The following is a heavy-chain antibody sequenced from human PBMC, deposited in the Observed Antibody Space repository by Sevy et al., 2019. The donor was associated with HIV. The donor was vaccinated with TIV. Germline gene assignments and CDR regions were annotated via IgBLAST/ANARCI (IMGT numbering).Heavy chain of an antibody. CDR2: ISWNRRNI. D-gene: IGHD2-21*01. J-gene: IGHJ6*02. CDR3: AKDINRGCDGVNCYSYYYYFYGLDV. CDR1: GFPFNDHA. Sequence: GGSLRLSCAASGFPFNDHAMHWVRQVPGKGLEWVSGISWNRRNIGYTDSVTGRFTISRDKARHSVYLEMNSLRPEDTAFYYCAKDINRGCDGVNCYSYYYYFYGLDVWGQGTTVTVSS. V-gene: IGHV3-9*01.